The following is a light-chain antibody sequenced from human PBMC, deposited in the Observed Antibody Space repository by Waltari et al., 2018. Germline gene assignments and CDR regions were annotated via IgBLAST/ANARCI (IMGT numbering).Light chain of an antibody. V-gene: IGKV3-15*01. CDR3: QSYGGWPVA. CDR1: QSVGRT. J-gene: IGKJ1*01. Sequence: SCWASQSVGRTLAWYQQERGQAPRLLISDSSTRATGVPDRFSGSGSGTHFSLTISSLESEDSGVYYCQSYGGWPVAFGLGTKVEI. CDR2: DSS.